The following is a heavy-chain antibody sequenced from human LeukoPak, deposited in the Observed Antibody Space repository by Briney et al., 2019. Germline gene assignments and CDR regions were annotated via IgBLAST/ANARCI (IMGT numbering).Heavy chain of an antibody. V-gene: IGHV1-69*13. CDR3: ARTYYDFWSGRPIYYYYYMDV. CDR1: GGTFSSYA. J-gene: IGHJ6*03. D-gene: IGHD3-3*01. CDR2: IIPIFGTA. Sequence: SVKVSCKASGGTFSSYAISWVRQAPGQGLEWMGGIIPIFGTANYAQKFQGRVTITADESTSTAYMELSSLRSEDTAVYYCARTYYDFWSGRPIYYYYYMDVWGKGTTVTVSS.